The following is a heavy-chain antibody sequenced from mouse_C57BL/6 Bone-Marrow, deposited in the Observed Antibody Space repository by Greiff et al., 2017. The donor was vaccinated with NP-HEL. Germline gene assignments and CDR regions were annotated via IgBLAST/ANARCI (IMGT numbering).Heavy chain of an antibody. Sequence: QVQLKESGAELVRPGASVKLSCKASGYTFTDYYINWVKQRPGQGLEWIARIYPGSGNTYYNEKFKGKATLTAEKSSSTAYMQLSSLTSEDSAVYFCARSYGSSYWYFDVWGTGTTVTVSS. CDR2: IYPGSGNT. V-gene: IGHV1-76*01. D-gene: IGHD1-1*01. CDR3: ARSYGSSYWYFDV. CDR1: GYTFTDYY. J-gene: IGHJ1*03.